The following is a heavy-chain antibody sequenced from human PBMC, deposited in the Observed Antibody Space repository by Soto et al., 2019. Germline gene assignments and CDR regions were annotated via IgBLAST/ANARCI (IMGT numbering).Heavy chain of an antibody. CDR3: ARLRGYSVVVPAAMGYYYYGMDV. CDR1: GYSFTSYW. CDR2: IDPSDSYT. J-gene: IGHJ6*02. D-gene: IGHD2-2*01. V-gene: IGHV5-10-1*01. Sequence: PGESLKISFKGSGYSFTSYWISWVRQMPGKGLEWMGRIDPSDSYTNYSPSFQGHVTISADKSISTAYLQWSSRKASDAAIFYFARLRGYSVVVPAAMGYYYYGMDVWGQGTTVTVSS.